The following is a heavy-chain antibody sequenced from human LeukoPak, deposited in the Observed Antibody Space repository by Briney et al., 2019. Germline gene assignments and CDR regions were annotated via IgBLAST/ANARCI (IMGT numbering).Heavy chain of an antibody. CDR3: ARAPEGFWSARSRFDP. Sequence: SETLSLTCAVSGGSFSDYYWSWIRQPPGKGLEWIGYIYYSGSTYYNPSLKSRVTISVDTSKNQFSLKLSSVTAADTAVYYCARAPEGFWSARSRFDPWGQGTLVTVSS. CDR1: GGSFSDYY. D-gene: IGHD3-3*01. V-gene: IGHV4-30-4*01. J-gene: IGHJ5*02. CDR2: IYYSGST.